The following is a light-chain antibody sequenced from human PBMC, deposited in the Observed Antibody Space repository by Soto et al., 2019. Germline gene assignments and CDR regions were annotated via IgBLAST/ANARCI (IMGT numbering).Light chain of an antibody. CDR3: QQYYSTPYT. CDR2: WAS. Sequence: DIVMTQSPDSLAVSLGERATINCKSSRSVLYSSNTKNYLAWYQQKPGQPPKLLIYWASTRESGVPDRFSGSGSGTDFTLTISSLQAEDVAVYYCQQYYSTPYTFGQGTKPEIK. J-gene: IGKJ2*01. CDR1: RSVLYSSNTKNY. V-gene: IGKV4-1*01.